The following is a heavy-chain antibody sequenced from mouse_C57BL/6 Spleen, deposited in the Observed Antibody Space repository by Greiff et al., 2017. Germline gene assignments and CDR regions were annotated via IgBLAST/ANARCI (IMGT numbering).Heavy chain of an antibody. CDR2: IYPGDGDT. Sequence: QVQLQQSGAELVKPGASVKISCKASGYAFSSYRMNWVKQRPGKGLEWIGQIYPGDGDTNYNGKFKGKATLTADKSSSTAYMQLSSLTSEDSAVYFCARERATVSRYFEVWGTGTTVTVSS. CDR3: ARERATVSRYFEV. J-gene: IGHJ1*03. V-gene: IGHV1-80*01. CDR1: GYAFSSYR. D-gene: IGHD1-1*01.